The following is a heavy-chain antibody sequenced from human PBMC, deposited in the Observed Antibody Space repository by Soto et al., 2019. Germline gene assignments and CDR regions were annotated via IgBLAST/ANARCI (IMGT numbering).Heavy chain of an antibody. CDR2: IYNSGNT. CDR3: ASPYYGDYAFDF. V-gene: IGHV4-31*03. J-gene: IGHJ3*01. D-gene: IGHD4-17*01. CDR1: GGSVSSGGYY. Sequence: SETLSLTCTVSGGSVSSGGYYWSWIRQHPGKGLEWIGFIYNSGNTDYNPSLKSRVTISVDTSKNQFSLKLSSVTAADTAVYYCASPYYGDYAFDFWGQGTLVT.